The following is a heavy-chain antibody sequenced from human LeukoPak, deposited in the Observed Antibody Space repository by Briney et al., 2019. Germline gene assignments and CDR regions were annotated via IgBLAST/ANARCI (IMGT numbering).Heavy chain of an antibody. CDR1: GGSFSGYY. CDR2: INHSGST. V-gene: IGHV4-34*01. CDR3: ARVVAATFMVFSRVSNWFDP. D-gene: IGHD2-15*01. Sequence: PSDTLSLTCAVYGGSFSGYYWSWIRQPPGKGLEWIGEINHSGSTNYNPSLKSRVTISVDTSKNQFSLKLSSVTAADTAVYYCARVVAATFMVFSRVSNWFDPWGQGTLVTVSS. J-gene: IGHJ5*02.